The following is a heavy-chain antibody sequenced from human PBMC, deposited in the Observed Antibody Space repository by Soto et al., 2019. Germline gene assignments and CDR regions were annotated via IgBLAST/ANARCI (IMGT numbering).Heavy chain of an antibody. CDR1: GYTFTSYY. Sequence: QVQLVQSGAEVKKPGASVKVSCKASGYTFTSYYMHWVRQAPGQGLEWMGIINPSGGSTSYAQKFPGRVTMTRDTSTSTVYMELSSLRSEDTAVYYCARDEEYYDILTGYYNPGLIDYWGQGTLVTVSS. V-gene: IGHV1-46*01. CDR2: INPSGGST. J-gene: IGHJ4*02. CDR3: ARDEEYYDILTGYYNPGLIDY. D-gene: IGHD3-9*01.